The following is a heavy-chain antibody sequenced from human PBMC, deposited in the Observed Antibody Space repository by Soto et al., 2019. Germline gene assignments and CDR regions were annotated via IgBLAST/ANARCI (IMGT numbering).Heavy chain of an antibody. D-gene: IGHD3-22*01. V-gene: IGHV3-15*07. J-gene: IGHJ5*02. Sequence: PGGFLSLSCAASGFTFSNAWMHWVRPAPGKGLEWVGRIKSKTDGGTTDYAAHVEGRFTISRDDSKDTVYLQMNSLKTEDTAVYYCTTDRPYDYDSSSHDRRGQGALVTVSS. CDR3: TTDRPYDYDSSSHDR. CDR1: GFTFSNAW. CDR2: IKSKTDGGTT.